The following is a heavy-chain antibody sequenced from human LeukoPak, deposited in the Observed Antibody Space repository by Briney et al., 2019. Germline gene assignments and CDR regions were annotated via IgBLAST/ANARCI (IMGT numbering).Heavy chain of an antibody. V-gene: IGHV3-15*01. CDR3: ARGRFGLSLDY. D-gene: IGHD3-16*01. J-gene: IGHJ4*02. CDR2: IKSKTDGGTT. Sequence: PGGSLRLSCAASGFTFSNAWMNWVRQAPGKGLEWVGRIKSKTDGGTTDYAAPVKGRFTISRDNSNNTLYLQLNSLRVEDTAVYYCARGRFGLSLDYWGQGTLVTVSS. CDR1: GFTFSNAW.